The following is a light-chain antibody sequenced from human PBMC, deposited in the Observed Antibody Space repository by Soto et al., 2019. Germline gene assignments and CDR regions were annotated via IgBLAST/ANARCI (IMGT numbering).Light chain of an antibody. CDR2: EVS. CDR3: SSYAGSNNYV. Sequence: QSALTQPPSASESPGQSVTISCTGTSSDVGGYNYVSWYQQHPGKAPKLMIYEVSKRPSGVPDRFSASKSGNTASLTVSGLQAEDEADYYCSSYAGSNNYVFGTGTKVTVL. J-gene: IGLJ1*01. CDR1: SSDVGGYNY. V-gene: IGLV2-8*01.